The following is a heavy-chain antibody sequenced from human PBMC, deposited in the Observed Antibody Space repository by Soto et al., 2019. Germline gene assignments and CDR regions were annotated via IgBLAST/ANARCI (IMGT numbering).Heavy chain of an antibody. J-gene: IGHJ5*02. CDR2: ISSTGLYT. D-gene: IGHD3-22*01. CDR3: TKSWLFEKNWFDP. CDR1: GFSFTTYG. V-gene: IGHV3-23*01. Sequence: GGSLRLSCAPSGFSFTTYGMSWVRQAPGKGLEWVSDISSTGLYTYLADSVKGRFTISRDNSKNTLYLQMNSLRVDDTAVYFCTKSWLFEKNWFDPWGQGTLVTVSS.